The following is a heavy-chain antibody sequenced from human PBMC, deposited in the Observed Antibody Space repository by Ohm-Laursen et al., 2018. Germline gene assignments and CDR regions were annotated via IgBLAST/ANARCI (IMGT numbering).Heavy chain of an antibody. Sequence: GTLSLTCTVSGASISSEYWTWIRQPPGKGLEWIGYIYYRGTTNYNPSLKSRVTISVDTSKNQFSLKLSSVTAADTAVYYCARTAVAGDFFDYWGQGTLVTVSS. J-gene: IGHJ4*02. CDR2: IYYRGTT. V-gene: IGHV4-59*12. D-gene: IGHD6-19*01. CDR1: GASISSEY. CDR3: ARTAVAGDFFDY.